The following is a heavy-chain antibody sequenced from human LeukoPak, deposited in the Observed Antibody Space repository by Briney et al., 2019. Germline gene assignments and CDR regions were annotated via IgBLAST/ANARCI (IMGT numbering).Heavy chain of an antibody. CDR1: GFTFDDYG. J-gene: IGHJ5*02. CDR2: INWSGGSR. CDR3: ARTGVPAAIVRWFDP. V-gene: IGHV3-20*04. Sequence: PGGSLRLSCGASGFTFDDYGMSWVRQSPGKGLEWVSGINWSGGSRGCEDSVKGRFAISRDNAKNSLYLQMNSLRAEDTAVYYCARTGVPAAIVRWFDPWGQGTLVTVSS. D-gene: IGHD2-2*02.